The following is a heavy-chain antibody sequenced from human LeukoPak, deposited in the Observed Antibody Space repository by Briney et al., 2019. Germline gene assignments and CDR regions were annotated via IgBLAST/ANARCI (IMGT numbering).Heavy chain of an antibody. CDR2: ISGSGTIT. CDR1: GFTFSRYD. Sequence: PGGSLRLSCAASGFTFSRYDMSWVRQAPGKGLEWVSAISGSGTITYYADSVKGRFTISRDNSMNTLYLQMNSLRAEDTAVYYCAKLSSSWYSFDYWGQGTLVTVSS. D-gene: IGHD6-13*01. CDR3: AKLSSSWYSFDY. V-gene: IGHV3-23*01. J-gene: IGHJ4*02.